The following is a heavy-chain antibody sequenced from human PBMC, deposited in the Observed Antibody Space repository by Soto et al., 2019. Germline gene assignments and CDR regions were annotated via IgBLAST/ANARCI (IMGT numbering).Heavy chain of an antibody. CDR3: GRGLLWLEYCYYGMDV. D-gene: IGHD6-19*01. J-gene: IGHJ6*02. V-gene: IGHV1-69*01. CDR2: IIPIFGTA. CDR1: GGTFSSYA. Sequence: QVQLVQSGAEVKKPGSSVKVSCKASGGTFSSYAISWVRQAPGQGLEWMGGIIPIFGTANYAQKFQGRVTITADESTSTAYMELSRLRSEDTAVYYCGRGLLWLEYCYYGMDVWGQGTTVTVSS.